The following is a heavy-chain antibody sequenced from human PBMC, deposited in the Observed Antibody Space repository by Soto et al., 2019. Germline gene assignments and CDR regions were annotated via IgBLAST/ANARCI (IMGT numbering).Heavy chain of an antibody. D-gene: IGHD3-3*01. CDR3: ARGQRFSDWFDP. J-gene: IGHJ5*02. Sequence: SETLSLTCSVSGGTISGYYWTWIRQPAGKGLEWIGRIYSSGNTKYNPSLQSRVTMSLDTSNNQFSLRLTSVTAADTAVYYCARGQRFSDWFDPWGQGNLVTVSS. V-gene: IGHV4-4*07. CDR1: GGTISGYY. CDR2: IYSSGNT.